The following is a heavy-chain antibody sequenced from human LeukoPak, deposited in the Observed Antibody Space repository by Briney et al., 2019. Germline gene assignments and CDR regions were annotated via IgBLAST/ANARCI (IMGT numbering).Heavy chain of an antibody. J-gene: IGHJ3*02. Sequence: GASVKVSCKASGYTFTSYGISWVRQAPGQGLEWMGWISAYNGNTNYAQKLQGRVTMTTDTSTSTAYMELRSLRSDDTAVYYCASQGGYCSSTSCYPVSGAFDIWGQGTMVTISS. CDR3: ASQGGYCSSTSCYPVSGAFDI. CDR2: ISAYNGNT. D-gene: IGHD2-2*01. V-gene: IGHV1-18*04. CDR1: GYTFTSYG.